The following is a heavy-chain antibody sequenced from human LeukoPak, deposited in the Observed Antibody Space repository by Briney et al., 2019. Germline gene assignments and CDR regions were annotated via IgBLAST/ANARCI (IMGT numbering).Heavy chain of an antibody. Sequence: SVKVSCKASGGTFSSYAISWVRQAPGQGLEWMGGIIPIFGTANYAQKFQGRVTITADKSTSTAYMELSSLRSEDTAVYYCATEPLYCSGGSCYFDYWGQGTLVTVSS. J-gene: IGHJ4*02. CDR2: IIPIFGTA. D-gene: IGHD2-15*01. CDR1: GGTFSSYA. CDR3: ATEPLYCSGGSCYFDY. V-gene: IGHV1-69*06.